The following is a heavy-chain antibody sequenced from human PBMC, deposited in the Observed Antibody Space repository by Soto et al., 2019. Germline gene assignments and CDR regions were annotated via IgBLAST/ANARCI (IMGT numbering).Heavy chain of an antibody. J-gene: IGHJ4*02. CDR2: IYYSGTT. D-gene: IGHD4-17*01. CDR3: SRVGGYYGDYPNFDY. V-gene: IGHV4-59*01. Sequence: SETLSLTCTVSGGSISSYYWSWIRQPPGKGLEWIGNIYYSGTTNYNPSLKSRVTISVDTSMTQFFLKLRSVTAADTAVYYCSRVGGYYGDYPNFDYWGQGTRVTVS. CDR1: GGSISSYY.